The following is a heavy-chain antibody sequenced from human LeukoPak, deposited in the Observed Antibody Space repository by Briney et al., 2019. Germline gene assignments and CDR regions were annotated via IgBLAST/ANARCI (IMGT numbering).Heavy chain of an antibody. CDR1: GCTFSSYA. CDR2: IIPIFGTA. D-gene: IGHD1-26*01. J-gene: IGHJ3*02. V-gene: IGHV1-69*13. Sequence: ASVKVSCKASGCTFSSYAISWVRQAPGQGLEWMGGIIPIFGTANYAQKFQGRVTITADESTSTAYMELSSLRSEDTAVYYCARVVGATIVGAFDIWGQGTMVTVSP. CDR3: ARVVGATIVGAFDI.